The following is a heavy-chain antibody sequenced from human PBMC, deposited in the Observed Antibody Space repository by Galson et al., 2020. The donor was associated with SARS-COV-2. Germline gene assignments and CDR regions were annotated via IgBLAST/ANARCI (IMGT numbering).Heavy chain of an antibody. D-gene: IGHD2-2*01. CDR3: ARGLGDVSGTSCFGYFDY. J-gene: IGHJ4*02. CDR1: GASIRSYF. Sequence: SATLSLTCPASGASIRSYFCTWLRRPPARGMAWLGYIYNSESTNYNHSLQSRLTISVDTSKNQFSLKLSSVTAADSAVYYCARGLGDVSGTSCFGYFDYWCQGTLVTVSS. CDR2: IYNSEST. V-gene: IGHV4-59*13.